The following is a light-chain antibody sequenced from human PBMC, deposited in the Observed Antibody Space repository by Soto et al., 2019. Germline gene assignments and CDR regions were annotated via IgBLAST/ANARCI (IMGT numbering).Light chain of an antibody. J-gene: IGKJ1*01. CDR3: QQYGSSPPWT. CDR2: GAS. CDR1: QSVSSSF. Sequence: EIVLTQSPGTLSLSPGERATLSCRASQSVSSSFLAWYQQKPGQAPRLLIYGASSRATGIPERFSGGGSGTDFTLTISRLEPEDFAVYYCQQYGSSPPWTFGQGTKVEIK. V-gene: IGKV3-20*01.